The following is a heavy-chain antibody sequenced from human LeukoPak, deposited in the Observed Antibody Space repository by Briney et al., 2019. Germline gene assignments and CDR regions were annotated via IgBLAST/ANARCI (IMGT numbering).Heavy chain of an antibody. V-gene: IGHV3-33*01. D-gene: IGHD4-17*01. CDR3: ARDHGDYSGKDY. CDR1: GFIFSSYG. J-gene: IGHJ4*02. Sequence: GGSLRLSCAASGFIFSSYGMHWVRQAPGQGLGWVAVTWYDGSNKYYADAVKGRFTISKDNSNNTLYLQMNSLRAEDTAVYFCARDHGDYSGKDYWGQGTLVTVSS. CDR2: TWYDGSNK.